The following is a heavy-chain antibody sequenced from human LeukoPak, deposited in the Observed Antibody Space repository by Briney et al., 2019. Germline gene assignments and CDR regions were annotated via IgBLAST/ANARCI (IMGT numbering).Heavy chain of an antibody. Sequence: SDTLSLTCTVSVASISRYYWTWIRLPAGKGLEWIGRLYGSGNNNYTPSLMSRVTISTDTSKNQFSLNLRSVTAADTAVYYCATGEGYGDYLPYHSWGQGTLVTVSS. J-gene: IGHJ4*02. CDR1: VASISRYY. V-gene: IGHV4-4*07. CDR2: LYGSGNN. CDR3: ATGEGYGDYLPYHS. D-gene: IGHD4-17*01.